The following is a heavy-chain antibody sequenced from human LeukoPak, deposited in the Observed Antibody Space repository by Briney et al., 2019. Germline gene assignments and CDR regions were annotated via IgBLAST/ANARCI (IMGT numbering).Heavy chain of an antibody. Sequence: EGSLRLSCAASGFTFSSYSMNWVRQAPGKGLEGVSYTSSSSSTIYYADSVKGRFTISRDNAKNSLYLQMNSLRVEGTAVYYCARTLAWTTSRYEGHWRQGTLVAVSS. J-gene: IGHJ4*02. CDR2: TSSSSSTI. V-gene: IGHV3-48*01. D-gene: IGHD2-2*01. CDR3: ARTLAWTTSRYEGH. CDR1: GFTFSSYS.